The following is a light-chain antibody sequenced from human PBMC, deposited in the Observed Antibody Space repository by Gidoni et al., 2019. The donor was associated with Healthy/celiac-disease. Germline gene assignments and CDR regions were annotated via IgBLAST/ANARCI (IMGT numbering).Light chain of an antibody. CDR3: QQYNNWPPVT. CDR1: QSVSSN. J-gene: IGKJ2*01. V-gene: IGKV3-15*01. Sequence: EIVMTQSPATLSVSPGERATLSCRASQSVSSNLAWYQQKPGQAPRRLIYGASTRATGIPARFSGSGSGTEFTLTISRLQSEDFAVYYCQQYNNWPPVTFGQGTKLEIK. CDR2: GAS.